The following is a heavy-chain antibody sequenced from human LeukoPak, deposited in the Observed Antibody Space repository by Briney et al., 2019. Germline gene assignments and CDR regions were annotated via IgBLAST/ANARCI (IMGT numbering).Heavy chain of an antibody. CDR3: ARGPSGYYYRGAFDI. V-gene: IGHV5-51*01. J-gene: IGHJ3*02. D-gene: IGHD3-22*01. CDR2: FYPGDSDT. Sequence: GESLKISCKGSGTTFTSTCYAGWGRLPGKAGGWWGIFYPGDSDTRYSPSFQGQVTISADKSISTAYLQWSSPKASDTAMYYCARGPSGYYYRGAFDIWGQGTMVTVSS. CDR1: GTTFTST.